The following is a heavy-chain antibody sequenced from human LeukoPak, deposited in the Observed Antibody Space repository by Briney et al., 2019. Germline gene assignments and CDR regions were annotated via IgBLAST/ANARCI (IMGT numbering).Heavy chain of an antibody. Sequence: ASVKVSCKASGGTFSSYAISWVRQAPGQGLEWMGWISAYSGNTNYAQKLQGRVTMTTDTSTSTAYMELRSLRSDDTAVYYCARGVYSSIPYGMDVWGQGTTVTVSS. V-gene: IGHV1-18*01. J-gene: IGHJ6*02. D-gene: IGHD6-13*01. CDR3: ARGVYSSIPYGMDV. CDR2: ISAYSGNT. CDR1: GGTFSSYA.